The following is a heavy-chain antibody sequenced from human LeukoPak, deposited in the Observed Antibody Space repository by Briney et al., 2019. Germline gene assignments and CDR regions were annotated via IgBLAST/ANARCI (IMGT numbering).Heavy chain of an antibody. CDR3: ARAGQLRYYYGSGRTRYNWFDP. CDR2: MNPNSGNT. V-gene: IGHV1-8*01. Sequence: ASVKVSCKASGYTFTSYDINWVRQATGQGLEWMGWMNPNSGNTGYAQKFQGRVTMTRNTSISTAYMELSSLRSEDTAVYYCARAGQLRYYYGSGRTRYNWFDPWGQGTLVTVSS. CDR1: GYTFTSYD. J-gene: IGHJ5*02. D-gene: IGHD3-10*01.